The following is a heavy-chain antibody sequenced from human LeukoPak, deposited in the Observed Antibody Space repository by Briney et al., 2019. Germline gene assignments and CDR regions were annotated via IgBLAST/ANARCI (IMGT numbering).Heavy chain of an antibody. CDR2: ISGSGGST. CDR1: GFTFSSYG. D-gene: IGHD6-6*01. Sequence: GGTLRLSCAASGFTFSSYGMSWVRQAPGKGLEWVSAISGSGGSTYYADSVKGRFTISRDNSKNTLYLQMNSLRAEDTAVYYCARVGARREKDYWGQGTLVTVSS. J-gene: IGHJ4*02. CDR3: ARVGARREKDY. V-gene: IGHV3-23*01.